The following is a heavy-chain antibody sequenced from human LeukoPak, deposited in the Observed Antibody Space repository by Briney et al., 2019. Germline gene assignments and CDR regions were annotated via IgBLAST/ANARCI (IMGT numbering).Heavy chain of an antibody. CDR1: GGTFSSYT. CDR3: ARAVYSSSSSYFDY. Sequence: SVKVSCKASGGTFSSYTISWVRQAPGQRLEWMGRIIPILGIANYAQKFQGRVTITADKSTSTAYMELSSLRSEDTAVYYCARAVYSSSSSYFDYWGQGTLVTVSS. J-gene: IGHJ4*02. CDR2: IIPILGIA. V-gene: IGHV1-69*02. D-gene: IGHD6-6*01.